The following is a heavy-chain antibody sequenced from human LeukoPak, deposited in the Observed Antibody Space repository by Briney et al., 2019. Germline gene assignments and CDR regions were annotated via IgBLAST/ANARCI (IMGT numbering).Heavy chain of an antibody. D-gene: IGHD2-21*01. CDR3: ARDGGDYDLDY. Sequence: GGSLRLSCAASGFTFDDYGVSWVRQAPGKGLEWVSGINWNGGSTGYADSVKGRFTISRDNAKNSLYLQMNSLRAEDTALYHCARDGGDYDLDYWGQGTLVTVSS. V-gene: IGHV3-20*01. CDR2: INWNGGST. J-gene: IGHJ4*02. CDR1: GFTFDDYG.